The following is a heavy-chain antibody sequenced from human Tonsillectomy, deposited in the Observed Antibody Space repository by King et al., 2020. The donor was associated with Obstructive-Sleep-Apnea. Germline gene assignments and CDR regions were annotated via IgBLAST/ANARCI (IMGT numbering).Heavy chain of an antibody. J-gene: IGHJ4*02. V-gene: IGHV4-39*07. CDR3: AREGVPFDY. CDR1: GGSISSSSYY. D-gene: IGHD3-10*01. Sequence: QLQESGPGLVKPSETLSLTCTVSGGSISSSSYYWGWIRQPPGKGLEWIGSIYYNGPTYYKSSLKSRVTISVDTSKNQFSLKLSSVTAADTAVYYCAREGVPFDYWGQGTLVTVSS. CDR2: IYYNGPT.